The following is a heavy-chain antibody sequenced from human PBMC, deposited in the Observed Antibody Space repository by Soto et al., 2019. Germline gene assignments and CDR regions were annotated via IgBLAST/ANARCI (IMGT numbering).Heavy chain of an antibody. CDR1: GFTFSSYA. V-gene: IGHV3-23*01. CDR3: AKGRCSGGSCYRAPSFDC. D-gene: IGHD2-15*01. Sequence: GGSLRLSCAASGFTFSSYAMSWVRQAPGKGLEWVSPISGSGGSTNYADSVKGRFTISRDNSKNTLYLQMNSLRAEDTAVYYCAKGRCSGGSCYRAPSFDCWGQGTLVTVSS. J-gene: IGHJ4*02. CDR2: ISGSGGST.